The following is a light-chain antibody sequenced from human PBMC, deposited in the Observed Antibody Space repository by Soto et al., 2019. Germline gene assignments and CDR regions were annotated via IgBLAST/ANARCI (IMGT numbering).Light chain of an antibody. CDR2: WAS. J-gene: IGKJ1*01. Sequence: DIVMTQSPDSLAVSLGERATINCKSSQSVLYSPNNKNYLAWYQQKPRQPPKLLIAWASTRESGVPDRFSGSGSGTDFTLTISALQAEDVAVYYCQQYSGTPRTFGQGTKVEIK. CDR1: QSVLYSPNNKNY. CDR3: QQYSGTPRT. V-gene: IGKV4-1*01.